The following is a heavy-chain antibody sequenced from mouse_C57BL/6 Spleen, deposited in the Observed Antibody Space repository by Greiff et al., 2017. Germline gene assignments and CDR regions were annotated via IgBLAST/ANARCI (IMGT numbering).Heavy chain of an antibody. D-gene: IGHD1-1*01. Sequence: VKLMESGHGLVAPSQSLSLTCAVSGFSLSSYAVYWVRQSPGKSLEWLGDIWGVGNTNYNSALKSRLSISKDNSKSQVFLKMNSLQTDDTAMYYCTSEGSSGAMDYWGQGTSVTVSS. CDR3: TSEGSSGAMDY. J-gene: IGHJ4*01. V-gene: IGHV2-6*01. CDR1: GFSLSSYA. CDR2: IWGVGNT.